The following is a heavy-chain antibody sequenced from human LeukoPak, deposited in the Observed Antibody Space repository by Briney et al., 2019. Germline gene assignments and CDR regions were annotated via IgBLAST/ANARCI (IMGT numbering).Heavy chain of an antibody. D-gene: IGHD6-6*01. J-gene: IGHJ4*02. CDR1: GYTFTGYY. CDR2: INPNSGGT. V-gene: IGHV1-2*06. Sequence: ASVKVSCKASGYTFTGYYMHWVRQAPGQGLEWMGRINPNSGGTNYAQKFQGRVTMTRDTSISTAYMELSRLRSDDTAVYYSARDPLTEYSSSSGFDYWGQGTLVTVSS. CDR3: ARDPLTEYSSSSGFDY.